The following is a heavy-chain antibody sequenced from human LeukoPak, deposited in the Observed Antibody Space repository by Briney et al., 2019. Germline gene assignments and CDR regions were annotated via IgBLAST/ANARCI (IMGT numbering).Heavy chain of an antibody. CDR3: ARAVTGTTGAYYYYHMDV. D-gene: IGHD1-20*01. CDR1: GYTFASYG. J-gene: IGHJ6*03. V-gene: IGHV1-18*01. CDR2: ISAYNGNT. Sequence: GASVKVSCKASGYTFASYGISWVRQAPGQGLEWMGWISAYNGNTNYAQKLQGRVTMTTDTSTSTACMELRSLRSDDTAVYYCARAVTGTTGAYYYYHMDVWGKGSTVTVSS.